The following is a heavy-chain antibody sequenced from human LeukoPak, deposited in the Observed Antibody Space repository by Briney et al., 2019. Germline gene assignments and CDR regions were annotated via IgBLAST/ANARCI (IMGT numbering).Heavy chain of an antibody. CDR1: GFTFSSYA. Sequence: GGSLRLSCAASGFTFSSYAMSWVRQAPGKGLEWVSYISSSGSTIYYADSVKGRFTISRDNAKNSLYLQMNSLRAEDTAVYYCARDHSGSYPFYYYYGMDVWGQGTTVAVSS. CDR2: ISSSGSTI. D-gene: IGHD1-26*01. J-gene: IGHJ6*02. V-gene: IGHV3-48*04. CDR3: ARDHSGSYPFYYYYGMDV.